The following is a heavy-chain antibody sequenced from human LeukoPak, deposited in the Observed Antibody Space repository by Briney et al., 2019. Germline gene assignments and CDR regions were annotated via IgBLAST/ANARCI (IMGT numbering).Heavy chain of an antibody. D-gene: IGHD3-10*01. CDR1: GFTFSSYR. CDR2: IKQDGSEK. J-gene: IGHJ4*02. Sequence: GGSLRLSCAASGFTFSSYRMSWVRQAPGKGLEWVANIKQDGSEKYYVDSVKGRFTISRDNAKNSLYLQMNSLRAEDTAVYYCASLRVYGSGSSPFDYWGQGTLVTVSS. V-gene: IGHV3-7*01. CDR3: ASLRVYGSGSSPFDY.